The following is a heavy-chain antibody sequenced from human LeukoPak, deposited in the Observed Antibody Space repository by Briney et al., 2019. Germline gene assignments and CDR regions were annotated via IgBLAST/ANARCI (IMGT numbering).Heavy chain of an antibody. CDR2: ISGGGDTT. CDR3: AKNAGDGGYYYYLDV. D-gene: IGHD3-16*01. J-gene: IGHJ6*03. V-gene: IGHV3-23*01. CDR1: GFTFNNYA. Sequence: PGGSLRLSCAASGFTFNNYAMSWVRQAPGKELEWASTISGGGDTTYYSVKGRFIISRDNSKNTLFLDSLRAVDTAIYFCAKNAGDGGYYYYLDVWGKGTPVTVSS.